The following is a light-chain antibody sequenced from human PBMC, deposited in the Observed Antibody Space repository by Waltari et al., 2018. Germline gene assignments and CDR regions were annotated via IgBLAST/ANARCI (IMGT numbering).Light chain of an antibody. CDR1: QSVSTY. Sequence: EIVLTQSPATLSLSPGDGATLSCRARQSVSTYLAWYQEKPGQAPRLLIYDASNRATGIPARFSGSGSGTDFTLTISGLEPEDSAVYYCQHRFNWPLTFGGGTKVEIK. J-gene: IGKJ4*01. V-gene: IGKV3-11*01. CDR2: DAS. CDR3: QHRFNWPLT.